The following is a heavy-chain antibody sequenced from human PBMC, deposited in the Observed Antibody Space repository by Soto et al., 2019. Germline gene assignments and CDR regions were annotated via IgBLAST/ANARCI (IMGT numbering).Heavy chain of an antibody. Sequence: GVSVKVSCKASGYTFTGNYIHWVRQAPEQGPEWMGEIGPETGATRYAQKFRGRVTMTRDMSITTVYMELNNLSPDDTAVYYCGRGRSGQIVVFYWGQGTPVTVFS. CDR1: GYTFTGNY. D-gene: IGHD5-12*01. CDR3: GRGRSGQIVVFY. CDR2: IGPETGAT. V-gene: IGHV1-2*02. J-gene: IGHJ4*02.